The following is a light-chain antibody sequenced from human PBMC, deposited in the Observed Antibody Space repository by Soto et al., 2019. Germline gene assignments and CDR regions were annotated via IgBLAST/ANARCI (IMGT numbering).Light chain of an antibody. CDR1: SSDVGRYNY. CDR3: TSYTSNTTWV. CDR2: EVR. J-gene: IGLJ3*02. Sequence: QSALTQPAAVSGPPGQSITISCTGTSSDVGRYNYVSWYQQHSGKAPKLVIYEVRNWPSGISNRFSASKSGNTASLTISGLQAEDEADYYCTSYTSNTTWVFGGGTKLTV. V-gene: IGLV2-14*01.